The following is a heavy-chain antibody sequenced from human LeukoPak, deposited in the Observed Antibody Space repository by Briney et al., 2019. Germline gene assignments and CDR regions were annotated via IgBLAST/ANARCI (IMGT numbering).Heavy chain of an antibody. CDR3: ARHRGFVPAAPFDY. D-gene: IGHD2-2*01. Sequence: SETLSLTCTVSGGSISSSSYYWGWIRQPPGKGLEWIGSIYYSGSTYYNPSLKSRVTISVDTSKNQFSLKLSSVTAADTAVYYCARHRGFVPAAPFDYWGQGTLVTVSS. V-gene: IGHV4-39*01. CDR1: GGSISSSSYY. J-gene: IGHJ4*02. CDR2: IYYSGST.